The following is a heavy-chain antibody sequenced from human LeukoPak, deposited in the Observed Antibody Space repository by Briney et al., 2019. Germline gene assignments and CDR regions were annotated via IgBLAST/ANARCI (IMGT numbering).Heavy chain of an antibody. CDR2: IYPADSDI. Sequence: GESLKISCKGSGYSINNYWIAWVRQMPGKGLEWMGIIYPADSDIRYSPSFQGQVTISADKSISTAYLQWSSLKASDTAMYYCARQEGSPYYFDSWGQGTLVTVSS. CDR1: GYSINNYW. CDR3: ARQEGSPYYFDS. J-gene: IGHJ4*02. V-gene: IGHV5-51*01.